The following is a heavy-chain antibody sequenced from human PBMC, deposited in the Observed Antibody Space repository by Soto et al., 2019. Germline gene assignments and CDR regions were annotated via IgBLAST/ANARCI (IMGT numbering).Heavy chain of an antibody. D-gene: IGHD5-12*01. J-gene: IGHJ4*02. V-gene: IGHV3-33*01. CDR2: IWYDGSNK. CDR3: ARGRDGYNFFDY. CDR1: GFTFSSYG. Sequence: QVQLVESGGGVVQPGRSLRLSCAASGFTFSSYGMHWVLQAPGKGLEWVAVIWYDGSNKYYADTVKGRFTISRDNSKNTLYLQMNSLRAEDTSVYYCARGRDGYNFFDYWGQGTLVTVSS.